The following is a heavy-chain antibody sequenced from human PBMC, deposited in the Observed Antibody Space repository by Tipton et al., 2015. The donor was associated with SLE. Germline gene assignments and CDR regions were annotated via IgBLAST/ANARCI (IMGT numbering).Heavy chain of an antibody. D-gene: IGHD6-19*01. CDR2: IYYTGST. CDR1: GGSISSHY. CDR3: ARHTTTEWFRLVMGASWFDP. Sequence: TLSLTCTVSGGSISSHYWSWIRQPPGKGLEWIAYIYYTGSTGSTNYNPSLESRVTMSVDTSKNQFSLKLHFVTAADTAVYYCARHTTTEWFRLVMGASWFDPWGQGTLVTVSS. J-gene: IGHJ5*02. V-gene: IGHV4-59*08.